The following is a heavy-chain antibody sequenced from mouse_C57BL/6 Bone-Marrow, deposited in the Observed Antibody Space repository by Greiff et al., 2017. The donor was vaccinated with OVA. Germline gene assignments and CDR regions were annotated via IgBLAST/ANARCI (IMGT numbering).Heavy chain of an antibody. D-gene: IGHD1-1*01. CDR2: ISSGGDYI. CDR1: GFTFSSYA. J-gene: IGHJ4*01. Sequence: EVHLVESGEGLVKPGGSLKLSCAASGFTFSSYAMSWVRQTPEKRLEWVAYISSGGDYIYYADTVKGRFTISRDNARNTLYLQMSSLKSEDTAMYYCTSITTVVAKEYYYAMDYWGQGTSVTVSS. CDR3: TSITTVVAKEYYYAMDY. V-gene: IGHV5-9-1*02.